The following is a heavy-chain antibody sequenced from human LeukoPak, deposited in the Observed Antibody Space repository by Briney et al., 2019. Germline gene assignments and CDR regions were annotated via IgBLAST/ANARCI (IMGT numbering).Heavy chain of an antibody. Sequence: GGSLRLSCAASGFTFYTYAMNWVRQAPGKGLEWVSAISGRGRNTYYADSVKGQFTISRDNSNNMVYLQMHSLTADDTAVYYCAKDPLYGGDSKDRGAFDVWGQGTMVTVSS. CDR2: ISGRGRNT. D-gene: IGHD2-21*02. J-gene: IGHJ3*01. V-gene: IGHV3-23*01. CDR3: AKDPLYGGDSKDRGAFDV. CDR1: GFTFYTYA.